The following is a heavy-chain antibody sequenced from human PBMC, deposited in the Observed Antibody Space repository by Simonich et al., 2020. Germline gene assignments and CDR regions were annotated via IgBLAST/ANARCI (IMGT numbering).Heavy chain of an antibody. V-gene: IGHV1-46*03. CDR3: ARTSINAGITIFGVVIGRDYYYMDV. Sequence: QVQLVQSGAEVQKPGASVKASCKASGSTFTSYYMHWVRQATGQGLEWKGIINPSGGSTSYAQKFQGRVTMTRETSPSTVYMEMSSLRSENTAVYYCARTSINAGITIFGVVIGRDYYYMDVSGKGTTVTVSS. CDR2: INPSGGST. J-gene: IGHJ6*03. CDR1: GSTFTSYY. D-gene: IGHD3-3*01.